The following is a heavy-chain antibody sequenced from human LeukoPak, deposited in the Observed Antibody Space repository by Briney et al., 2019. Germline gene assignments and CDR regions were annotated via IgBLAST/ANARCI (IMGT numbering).Heavy chain of an antibody. CDR1: GFTFSSYG. D-gene: IGHD1-26*01. CDR3: AKGYRILGAAGFDY. CDR2: ISYDGSYK. V-gene: IGHV3-30*18. J-gene: IGHJ4*02. Sequence: GGSLRLSCAASGFTFSSYGIHWVRQAPGKGLEWVAFISYDGSYKDYADSVKGRFTISRDNSKNTLYLQMKSLRTDDTALYSCAKGYRILGAAGFDYWGQGTLVAVSS.